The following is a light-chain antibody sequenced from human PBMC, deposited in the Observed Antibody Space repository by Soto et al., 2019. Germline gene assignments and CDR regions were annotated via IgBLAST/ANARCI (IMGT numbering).Light chain of an antibody. CDR1: QSVDSN. Sequence: EIVMTQSPATLSVSPGERDTLSCRASQSVDSNLAWYQQKPGQAPRLLIYGASTRATGIPARFSGSGSGTEFTLTISSLQSEDFAVYYCQQYGSAITFGQGTRLE. CDR3: QQYGSAIT. CDR2: GAS. V-gene: IGKV3-15*01. J-gene: IGKJ5*01.